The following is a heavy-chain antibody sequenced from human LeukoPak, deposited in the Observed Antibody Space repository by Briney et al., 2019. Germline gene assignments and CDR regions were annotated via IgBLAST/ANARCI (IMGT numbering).Heavy chain of an antibody. V-gene: IGHV3-23*01. CDR2: ISGSGGST. CDR3: AKSHSSGWYGLDY. CDR1: GFTFSSYA. Sequence: GGSLRLSCAASGFTFSSYAMSWVRQAPGKGLEWVSAISGSGGSTYYADSVKGRFIISRDNSKNTLYLQMNSLRAEDTAVYYCAKSHSSGWYGLDYWGQGTLVTVSS. D-gene: IGHD6-19*01. J-gene: IGHJ4*02.